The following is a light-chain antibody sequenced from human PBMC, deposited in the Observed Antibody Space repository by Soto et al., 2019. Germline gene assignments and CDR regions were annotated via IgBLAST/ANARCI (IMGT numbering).Light chain of an antibody. CDR2: GAS. Sequence: EIVLTQSPYTLSLSPGERATLSCRASQSVDNSNLAWYQQKLGRAPRLLISGASTRATGIPDRFSGSGSETDFTLTIARLEPEDFAVYYCQQYGSSPRTFGQGTRLEIK. J-gene: IGKJ5*01. V-gene: IGKV3-20*01. CDR3: QQYGSSPRT. CDR1: QSVDNSN.